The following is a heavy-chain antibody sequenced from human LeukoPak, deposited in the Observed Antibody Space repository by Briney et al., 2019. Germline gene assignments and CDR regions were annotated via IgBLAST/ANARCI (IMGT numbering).Heavy chain of an antibody. D-gene: IGHD3-10*01. Sequence: GGSLRLSCAASGFTFSSYSMSWVRQAPGKGLEWVANIKQDGSDKYYVDSVRGRFTISRDNAKNSLYLQMDSLRAEDTAVYYCARTGRNLDYWGQGSPVPVSS. CDR1: GFTFSSYS. J-gene: IGHJ4*02. CDR3: ARTGRNLDY. V-gene: IGHV3-7*05. CDR2: IKQDGSDK.